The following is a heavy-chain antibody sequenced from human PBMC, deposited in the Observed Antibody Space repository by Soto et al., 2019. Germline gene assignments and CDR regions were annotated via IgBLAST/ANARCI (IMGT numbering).Heavy chain of an antibody. V-gene: IGHV3-23*01. CDR3: AKRPALGPIYYYYYGMDV. J-gene: IGHJ6*02. Sequence: GGSLRLSCAASGFTFSSYAMSWVRQAPGKGLEWVSAISGSGGSTYYADSVKGRFTISRDNSKNTLYLQMNSLRAEDTAVYYCAKRPALGPIYYYYYGMDVWGQGTTVTVSS. CDR1: GFTFSSYA. CDR2: ISGSGGST.